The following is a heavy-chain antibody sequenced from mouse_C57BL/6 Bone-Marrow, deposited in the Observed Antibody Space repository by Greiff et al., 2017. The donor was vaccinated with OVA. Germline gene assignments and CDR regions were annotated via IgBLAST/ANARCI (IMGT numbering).Heavy chain of an antibody. CDR2: IYPRSGNT. D-gene: IGHD1-1*01. CDR3: ARSNYYGSSLCYFDY. J-gene: IGHJ2*01. CDR1: GYTFTSYG. V-gene: IGHV1-81*01. Sequence: QVQLKQSGAELARPGASVKLSCKASGYTFTSYGISWVKQRTGQGLEWIGEIYPRSGNTYYNEKFKGKATLTADKSSSTAYMELRSLTSEDSAVYFCARSNYYGSSLCYFDYWGQGTTLTVSS.